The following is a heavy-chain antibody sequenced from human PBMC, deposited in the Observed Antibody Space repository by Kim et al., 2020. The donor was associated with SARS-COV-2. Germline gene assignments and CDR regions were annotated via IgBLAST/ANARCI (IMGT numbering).Heavy chain of an antibody. D-gene: IGHD4-17*01. CDR3: ARDTDDYGYYVHDY. CDR2: IKQDGSEK. V-gene: IGHV3-7*03. Sequence: LSLTCAASGFTFSSDWMSWVRQAPGKGLEWVANIKQDGSEKYYVDSVKGRFTISRDNAKNSLYLQMNSLRAEDTAVYYCARDTDDYGYYVHDYWGQGTLVTVSS. CDR1: GFTFSSDW. J-gene: IGHJ4*02.